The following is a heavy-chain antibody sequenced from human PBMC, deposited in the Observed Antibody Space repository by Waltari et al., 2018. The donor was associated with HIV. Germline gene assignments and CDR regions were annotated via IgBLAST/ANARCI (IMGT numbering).Heavy chain of an antibody. CDR1: GDSISSGGYY. Sequence: QVQLQESGPGLVKPSQTLSLTCTVSGDSISSGGYYWSWIRQHPGKGLEWIGYIYHSGNTYYNPSLRSRLTISIDTSENQFSLKLSSVTAADTAVYYCARSLGYFRSSELDNWGQGTLVTVSS. D-gene: IGHD5-18*01. J-gene: IGHJ4*02. CDR2: IYHSGNT. CDR3: ARSLGYFRSSELDN. V-gene: IGHV4-31*03.